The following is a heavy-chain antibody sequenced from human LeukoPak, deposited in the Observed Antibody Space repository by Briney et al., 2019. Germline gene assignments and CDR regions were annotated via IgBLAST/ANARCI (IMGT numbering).Heavy chain of an antibody. CDR2: IYYSGST. Sequence: SETLSLTCIVSGGSISSYYWSWIRQPPGKGLEWIGYIYYSGSTNYNPSLKSRVTISVDTSKNQFSLKLSSVTAADTAVYYCARDLGAVAPDAFDIWGQGTMVTVSS. J-gene: IGHJ3*02. D-gene: IGHD6-19*01. CDR3: ARDLGAVAPDAFDI. V-gene: IGHV4-59*01. CDR1: GGSISSYY.